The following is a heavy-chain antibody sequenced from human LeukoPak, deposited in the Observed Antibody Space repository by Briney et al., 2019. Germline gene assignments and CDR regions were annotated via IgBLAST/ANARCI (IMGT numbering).Heavy chain of an antibody. CDR3: ARTNVDTAMVTQDDY. D-gene: IGHD5-18*01. Sequence: ASVKVSCKASGYTFTSYGISWVRQAPGQGLEWLGWISAYNGNTNYAQKLQGRVTMTIDTSTSTTYMELRSLRSDDTAVYYCARTNVDTAMVTQDDYWGQETLVTVSS. CDR2: ISAYNGNT. J-gene: IGHJ4*02. CDR1: GYTFTSYG. V-gene: IGHV1-18*01.